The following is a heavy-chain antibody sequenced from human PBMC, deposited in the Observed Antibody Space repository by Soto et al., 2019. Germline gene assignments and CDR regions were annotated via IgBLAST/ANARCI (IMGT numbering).Heavy chain of an antibody. V-gene: IGHV5-10-1*01. CDR2: IDLSDSYK. CDR1: GYSFRNNW. J-gene: IGHJ4*02. Sequence: PGESLKISSKGSGYSFRNNWITWLRQMPGEGLEWMGRIDLSDSYKGYSPSFQGHVSFSADTSINTAYLQWSSLRASDTAMYYCARHGGAYYDSSDYHYALYFWGQGTPGTGSA. CDR3: ARHGGAYYDSSDYHYALYF. D-gene: IGHD3-22*01.